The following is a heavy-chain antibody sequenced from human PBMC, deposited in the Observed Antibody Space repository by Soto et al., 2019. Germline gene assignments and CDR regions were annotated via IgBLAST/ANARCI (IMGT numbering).Heavy chain of an antibody. CDR3: TADASCSSNSCPGDLDI. Sequence: EVQLVESGGGLVKPGGSLRLSCAASGFTFSHVWMTWVRQAPGKGLEWVGRIKRKTDGGTTDYAAPVKGRFTISRDDLKNTLYLKMNRLKNEDTDVYYCTADASCSSNSCPGDLDIWGQGTMVTVSS. J-gene: IGHJ3*02. D-gene: IGHD2-2*01. V-gene: IGHV3-15*01. CDR2: IKRKTDGGTT. CDR1: GFTFSHVW.